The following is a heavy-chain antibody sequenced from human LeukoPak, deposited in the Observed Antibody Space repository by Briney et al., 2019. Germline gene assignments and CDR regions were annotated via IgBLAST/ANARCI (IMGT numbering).Heavy chain of an antibody. CDR3: ARILRTSSWYADY. CDR1: GGSFSAYY. CDR2: INHVGSA. V-gene: IGHV4-34*01. Sequence: KASETLSLTCAVYGGSFSAYYWSWIRQPPGKGLEWIGEINHVGSAHYKPSLKSRVTISVDTSKSQFSLKLSSVTAADTAVYYCARILRTSSWYADYWGQGTLVTVSS. J-gene: IGHJ4*02. D-gene: IGHD6-13*01.